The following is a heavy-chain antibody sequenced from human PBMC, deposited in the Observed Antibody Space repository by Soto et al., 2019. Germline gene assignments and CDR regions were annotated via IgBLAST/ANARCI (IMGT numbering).Heavy chain of an antibody. CDR3: VSGMRGWAY. CDR1: GFTFNTYD. CDR2: IGTRFET. D-gene: IGHD6-19*01. J-gene: IGHJ4*02. Sequence: HPGGSLRLSCAASGFTFNTYDMHWVRQGTGKGLEWVSGIGTRFETYYAGSVKGRFTISRENAKNSLFLQMNSLRAEDSAVYYCVSGMRGWAYWGQGTLVTVSS. V-gene: IGHV3-13*01.